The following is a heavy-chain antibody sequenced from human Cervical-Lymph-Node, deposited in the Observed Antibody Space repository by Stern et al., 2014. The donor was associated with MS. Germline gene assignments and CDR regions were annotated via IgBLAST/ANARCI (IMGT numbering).Heavy chain of an antibody. CDR2: ISYDGSNQ. Sequence: VQLVESGGGVVQPWGSLRLSCVASGFTFTTSGMHWVRQAPGQGLDWVAVISYDGSNQYYGDSVKGRFTISRDNSKTTVYLQMNSLRPEDTAVYYCANAAALSCRSPSCYKAFEYWGQGILVTVSS. CDR3: ANAAALSCRSPSCYKAFEY. J-gene: IGHJ4*02. D-gene: IGHD2-2*02. V-gene: IGHV3-30*18. CDR1: GFTFTTSG.